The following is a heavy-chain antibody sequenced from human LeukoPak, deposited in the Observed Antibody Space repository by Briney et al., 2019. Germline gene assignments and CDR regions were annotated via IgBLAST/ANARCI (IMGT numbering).Heavy chain of an antibody. Sequence: GGSLRLSCAASGFTFSSYSMNWVRQAPGNGLEWVSSISSSSSYIYYADSVKGRLTISRDNAKNSLYLQMNSLRAEDTAVYYCARAIAAAPWGGQGTLVTVSS. CDR2: ISSSSSYI. V-gene: IGHV3-21*01. CDR3: ARAIAAAPW. CDR1: GFTFSSYS. J-gene: IGHJ4*02. D-gene: IGHD2-15*01.